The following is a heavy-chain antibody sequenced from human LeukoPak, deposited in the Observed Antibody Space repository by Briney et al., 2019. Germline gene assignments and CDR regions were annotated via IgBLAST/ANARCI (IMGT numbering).Heavy chain of an antibody. CDR1: GFTFSSYA. CDR2: ISGSGGST. Sequence: PGGSLRLSCAASGFTFSSYAMSWVRQAPGKGLEWVSAISGSGGSTYYADSVKGRFTISRDNSKNTLYLQMNSLRAEDTAVYYCARGSGLWFGELPTTFDYWGQGTLVTVSS. J-gene: IGHJ4*02. D-gene: IGHD3-10*01. V-gene: IGHV3-23*01. CDR3: ARGSGLWFGELPTTFDY.